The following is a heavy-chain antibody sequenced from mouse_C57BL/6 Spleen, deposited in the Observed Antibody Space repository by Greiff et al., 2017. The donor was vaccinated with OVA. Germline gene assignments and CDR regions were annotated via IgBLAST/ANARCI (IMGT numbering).Heavy chain of an antibody. CDR3: ARRGDYAMDY. Sequence: VQLQQSGAELVKPGASVKLSCKASGYTFTSYWMHWVKQRPGQGLEWIGMIHPNSGSTNYNEKFKSKATLTVDKSSSTAYMQLSSLTSEDSAVYYCARRGDYAMDYWGQGTSVTVSS. CDR2: IHPNSGST. CDR1: GYTFTSYW. J-gene: IGHJ4*01. V-gene: IGHV1-64*01.